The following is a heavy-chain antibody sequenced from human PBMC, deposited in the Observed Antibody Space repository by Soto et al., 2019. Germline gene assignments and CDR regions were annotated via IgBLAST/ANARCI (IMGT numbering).Heavy chain of an antibody. V-gene: IGHV4-31*03. J-gene: IGHJ4*02. CDR2: IYYSGST. D-gene: IGHD2-15*01. Sequence: QVQLQESGPGLVKPSQTLSLTCTVSGGSISSGGYYWSWIRQHPGKGLEWIGYIYYSGSTYYNPSLKSRVTISVDTSKNQSSLKLSSVTAAYTAVYYCARTYCSGGSCYFGFDYWGQGTLVTVSS. CDR1: GGSISSGGYY. CDR3: ARTYCSGGSCYFGFDY.